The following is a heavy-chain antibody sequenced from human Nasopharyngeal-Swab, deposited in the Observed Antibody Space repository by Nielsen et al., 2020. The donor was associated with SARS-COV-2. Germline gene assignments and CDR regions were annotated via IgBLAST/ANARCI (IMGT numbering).Heavy chain of an antibody. CDR2: INDYEDRL. V-gene: IGHV3-64D*06. J-gene: IGHJ3*02. Sequence: GGSLRLSCSASGFTFSLYAMHWVRQAPGKGLEYVSTINDYEDRLYYADSVKGRFTISRDNSKNTLYLQMTSLRTEDTAVYWCVKDLRGKYAFEIWGQGTLVTVSS. CDR1: GFTFSLYA. D-gene: IGHD3-16*01. CDR3: VKDLRGKYAFEI.